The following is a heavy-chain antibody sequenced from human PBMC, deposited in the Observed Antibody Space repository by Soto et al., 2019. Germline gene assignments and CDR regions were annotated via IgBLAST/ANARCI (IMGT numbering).Heavy chain of an antibody. CDR1: GGSISRYR. J-gene: IGHJ5*02. Sequence: QVQLQESGPGLVKPSETLSLTCVVSGGSISRYRWSWIRQPPGKGLEWIGYIFYNETTSYNSSLKSRVTISVDLSKNHLSLTLASVTAADTAVYYCARSFFPWGQGTLVVVSS. V-gene: IGHV4-59*01. CDR3: ARSFFP. CDR2: IFYNETT.